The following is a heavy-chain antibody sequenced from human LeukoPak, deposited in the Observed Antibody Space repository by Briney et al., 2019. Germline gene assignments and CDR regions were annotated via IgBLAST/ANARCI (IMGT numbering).Heavy chain of an antibody. Sequence: SETLSLTCAVYGGSFSGYYWSWIRQPPGKGLEWIGEINHSGSTNYNPSLKSRVTISVDTSKNQFSLKLSSVTAADTAVYYCAREGVAFDIWGQGTMVTVSS. CDR1: GGSFSGYY. CDR3: AREGVAFDI. D-gene: IGHD3-10*01. V-gene: IGHV4-34*01. J-gene: IGHJ3*02. CDR2: INHSGST.